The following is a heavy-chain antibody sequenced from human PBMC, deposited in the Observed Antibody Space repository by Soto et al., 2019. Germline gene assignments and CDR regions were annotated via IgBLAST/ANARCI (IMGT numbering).Heavy chain of an antibody. CDR3: ARDRGEYDFWSGYHRASYGMDV. CDR2: ISYDGSNK. CDR1: GFTFSSYA. V-gene: IGHV3-30-3*01. Sequence: SGGSLRLSCAASGFTFSSYAMHWVRQAPGKGLEWVAVISYDGSNKYYADSVKGRFTISRDNSKNTLYLQMNSLRAEDTAVYYCARDRGEYDFWSGYHRASYGMDVWGQGTTVTVSS. J-gene: IGHJ6*02. D-gene: IGHD3-3*01.